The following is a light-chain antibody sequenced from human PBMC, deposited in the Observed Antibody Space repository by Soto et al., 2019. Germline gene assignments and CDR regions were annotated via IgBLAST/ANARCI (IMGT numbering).Light chain of an antibody. CDR1: QSVSSY. CDR2: DTS. CDR3: QQRQYWPPIT. V-gene: IGKV3-11*01. Sequence: VLPQSTATLSLSPGERATLSCRASQSVSSYLAWYQQKPGQAPRLLIYDTSNRATGVPARFSGSGSGTDFTLTISSLEPEDCAIYYCQQRQYWPPITFGQGTRLEIK. J-gene: IGKJ5*01.